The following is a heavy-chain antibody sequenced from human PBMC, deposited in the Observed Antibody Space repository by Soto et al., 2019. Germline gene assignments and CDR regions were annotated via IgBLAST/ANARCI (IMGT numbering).Heavy chain of an antibody. D-gene: IGHD3-22*01. Sequence: SETLSLTCTVSGGSISSSSYYWGWIRQPPGKGLEWIGSIYYSGSTYYNPSLKSRVTISVDTSKNQFSLKLSSVTAADTAVYYCARLQKYYYDSSGYPDYWGQGTLVTVSS. V-gene: IGHV4-39*01. CDR1: GGSISSSSYY. CDR3: ARLQKYYYDSSGYPDY. J-gene: IGHJ4*02. CDR2: IYYSGST.